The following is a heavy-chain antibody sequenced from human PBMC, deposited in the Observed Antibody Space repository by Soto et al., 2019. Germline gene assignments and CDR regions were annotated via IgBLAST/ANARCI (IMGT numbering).Heavy chain of an antibody. CDR2: VHHTGNT. CDR3: ARGREDHVDHHFGHLFDS. Sequence: SETLSLTCTVSGDSIRDSFWSWVRQPPGKGLEWIGLVHHTGNTNYNPSLETRVTMLIDASANHFSLTLTSVTPADAAIYYCARGREDHVDHHFGHLFDSWGQGTLVT. J-gene: IGHJ4*02. D-gene: IGHD3-10*01. V-gene: IGHV4-59*01. CDR1: GDSIRDSF.